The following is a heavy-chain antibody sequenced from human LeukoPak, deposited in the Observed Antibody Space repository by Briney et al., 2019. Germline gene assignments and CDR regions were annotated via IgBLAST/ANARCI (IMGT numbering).Heavy chain of an antibody. CDR1: GFTFSSYG. V-gene: IGHV3-23*01. J-gene: IGHJ4*02. CDR2: IGDSGGST. D-gene: IGHD5-12*01. Sequence: GGSLRLSCAASGFTFSSYGMSWVRQAPGKGLEWVSGIGDSGGSTYYADSVKGRFTISRDNSKNTLYLQMHSLRAEDTAVYYCAKQRGYDHGPLDYWGQGTLVTVSS. CDR3: AKQRGYDHGPLDY.